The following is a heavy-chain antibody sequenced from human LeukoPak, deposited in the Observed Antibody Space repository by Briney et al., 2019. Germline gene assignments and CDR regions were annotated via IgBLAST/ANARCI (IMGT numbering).Heavy chain of an antibody. Sequence: ASVKVSFKASVYSFTDYYMNCVRQAPGRGREWMGWIKPNSGGTNDEQKFQGRVTMTMETSIRTAYMALSRLRSGATAVYYFPRVRVPAGHPNDAFDIWGQGTMVTVSS. CDR1: VYSFTDYY. CDR2: IKPNSGGT. CDR3: PRVRVPAGHPNDAFDI. D-gene: IGHD2-2*01. V-gene: IGHV1-2*02. J-gene: IGHJ3*02.